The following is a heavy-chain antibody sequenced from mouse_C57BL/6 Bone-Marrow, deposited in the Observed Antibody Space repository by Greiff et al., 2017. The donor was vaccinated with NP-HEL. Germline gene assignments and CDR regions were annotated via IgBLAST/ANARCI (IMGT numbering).Heavy chain of an antibody. CDR2: ILPGSGST. V-gene: IGHV1-9*01. D-gene: IGHD2-4*01. J-gene: IGHJ4*01. CDR3: AVYYDYDGGDYYAMDY. CDR1: GYTFTGYW. Sequence: QVQLQQSGAELMKPGASVKLSCKATGYTFTGYWIEWVKQRPGHGLEWIGEILPGSGSTNYNEKFKGKATFTADTSSNTAYMQLSSLTTEDSAIYYCAVYYDYDGGDYYAMDYWGQGTSVTVSS.